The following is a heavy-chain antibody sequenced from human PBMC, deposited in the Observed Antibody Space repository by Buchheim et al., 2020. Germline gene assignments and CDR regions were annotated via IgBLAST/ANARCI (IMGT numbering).Heavy chain of an antibody. CDR2: ISSDGRNI. Sequence: EVQLVESGGGLLQPGGSLRLSCVASGFTLNSYWMYWVRQAPGKGLVCVSRISSDGRNIYYADSVKGRFTISRDDDKNNLYLQMNSLTAADTAVYYCARDEGSGTYVRGFDSWGQGAL. CDR3: ARDEGSGTYVRGFDS. J-gene: IGHJ4*02. V-gene: IGHV3-74*01. CDR1: GFTLNSYW. D-gene: IGHD1-26*01.